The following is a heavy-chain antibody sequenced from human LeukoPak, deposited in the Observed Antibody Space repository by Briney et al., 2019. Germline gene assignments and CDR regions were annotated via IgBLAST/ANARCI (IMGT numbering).Heavy chain of an antibody. CDR2: IYYNGST. J-gene: IGHJ2*01. CDR3: ARGLYVDFYWYFHV. V-gene: IGHV4-59*01. CDR1: GASMRGYY. D-gene: IGHD2-15*01. Sequence: SETLSLTCTVSGASMRGYYWTWIRQPPGKGLEWIGYIYYNGSTNYNSSLKSRLTMSVDTSRNQLSLKLTSVTAADTAVYYCARGLYVDFYWYFHVWGRGTLVTVSS.